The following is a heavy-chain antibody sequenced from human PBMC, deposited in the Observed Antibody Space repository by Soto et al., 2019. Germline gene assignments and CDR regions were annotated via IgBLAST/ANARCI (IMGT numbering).Heavy chain of an antibody. V-gene: IGHV1-46*03. CDR1: GYTFTSYY. CDR2: VNPTGGST. D-gene: IGHD6-25*01. J-gene: IGHJ4*02. CDR3: ARHLAAGDS. Sequence: QVQLVQSGAEVKKPGASVRVSCKASGYTFTSYYIHWVRQAPGQGLEWMAIVNPTGGSTNYAQKCQGRVTVTFDTSTTTVFMELNRLRYEDTAVYYCARHLAAGDSWGQGTLVSVSS.